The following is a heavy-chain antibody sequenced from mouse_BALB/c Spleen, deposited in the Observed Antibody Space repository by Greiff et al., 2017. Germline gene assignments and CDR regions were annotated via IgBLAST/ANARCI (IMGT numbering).Heavy chain of an antibody. Sequence: DVKLVESGGGLVQPGGSRKLSCAASGFTFSSFGMHWVRQAPEKGLEWVAYISSGSSTIYYADTVKGRFTISRDNPKNTLFLQMTSLRSEDTAMYYCAFSAGGYFDYWGQGTTLTVSS. CDR2: ISSGSSTI. CDR3: AFSAGGYFDY. J-gene: IGHJ2*01. CDR1: GFTFSSFG. D-gene: IGHD4-1*01. V-gene: IGHV5-17*02.